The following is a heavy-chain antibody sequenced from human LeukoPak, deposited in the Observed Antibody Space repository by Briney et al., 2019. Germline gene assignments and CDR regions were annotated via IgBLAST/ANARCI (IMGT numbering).Heavy chain of an antibody. V-gene: IGHV1-2*02. J-gene: IGHJ3*02. D-gene: IGHD5-24*01. CDR3: ARDGYNAPTDAFDI. Sequence: ASVKVSCKASGYTFTGYYMHWVRQAPGQGLEWMGWINPNSGGTNYAQKFQGRVTMTRDTSISTAYTELSRLRSDDTAVYYCARDGYNAPTDAFDIWGQGTMVTVSS. CDR2: INPNSGGT. CDR1: GYTFTGYY.